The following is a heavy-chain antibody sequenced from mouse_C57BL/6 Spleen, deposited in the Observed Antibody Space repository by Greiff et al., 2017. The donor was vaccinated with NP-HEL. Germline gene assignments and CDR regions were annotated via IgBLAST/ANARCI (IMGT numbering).Heavy chain of an antibody. CDR2: IYPGDGDT. CDR1: GYAFSSSW. CDR3: ARSGYTTVVATRYAMDY. Sequence: QVQLQQSGPELVKPGASVKISCKASGYAFSSSWMNWVKQRPGKGLEWIGRIYPGDGDTNYNGKFKGKATLTADKSSSTAYMQLSSLTSEDSAVYFCARSGYTTVVATRYAMDYWGQGTSVTVSS. D-gene: IGHD1-1*01. V-gene: IGHV1-82*01. J-gene: IGHJ4*01.